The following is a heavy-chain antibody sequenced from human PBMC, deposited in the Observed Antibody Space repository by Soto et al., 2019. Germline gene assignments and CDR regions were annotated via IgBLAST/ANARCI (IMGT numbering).Heavy chain of an antibody. D-gene: IGHD6-19*01. J-gene: IGHJ5*02. Sequence: PSETLSLTCTFSGGSIIGYYWTWIRQYPERGLEWIGYIHYSGSANYNPSLNSRLTMSVDRSKSQFSIKLASVTAADTAVYYCARGVGGSGLNWFDPWGQGTRVTVSS. CDR2: IHYSGSA. V-gene: IGHV4-59*12. CDR1: GGSIIGYY. CDR3: ARGVGGSGLNWFDP.